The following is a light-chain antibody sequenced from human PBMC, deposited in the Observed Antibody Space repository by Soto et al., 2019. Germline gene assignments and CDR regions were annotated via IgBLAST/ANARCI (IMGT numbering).Light chain of an antibody. J-gene: IGKJ5*01. V-gene: IGKV3-20*01. CDR2: GAS. Sequence: EIVLTQSPGTLSLSPGERATLSCRASQSVSSSYLAWYQQKPGQAPRLLIYGASSRATGIPDRFSGSGSGTDFTLTISRVEPEEVAMYYCQQYGRSPLVTFGQGTRREIK. CDR3: QQYGRSPLVT. CDR1: QSVSSSY.